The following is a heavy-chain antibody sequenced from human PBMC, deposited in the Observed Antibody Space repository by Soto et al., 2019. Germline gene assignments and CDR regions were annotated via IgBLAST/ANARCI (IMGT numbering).Heavy chain of an antibody. CDR1: GFALSNYW. CDR2: IKQDGSEK. Sequence: EVQLVESGGGLVQPGESLRLSCVASGFALSNYWINWVRQAPGKGLEWVANIKQDGSEKNYVDSVKGRFTISRDNARNSLYLQMNSLRAEDTAAYYCATETSTWGCWGQGTLVTVSS. CDR3: ATETSTWGC. D-gene: IGHD7-27*01. V-gene: IGHV3-7*05. J-gene: IGHJ4*02.